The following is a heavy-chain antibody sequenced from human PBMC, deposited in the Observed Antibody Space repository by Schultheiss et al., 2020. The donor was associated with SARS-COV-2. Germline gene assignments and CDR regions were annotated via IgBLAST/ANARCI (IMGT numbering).Heavy chain of an antibody. J-gene: IGHJ4*02. CDR1: GFAFSSYA. Sequence: GGSLRLSCAASGFAFSSYAMNWVRQAPGKGLEWISGISGSGGSTYYADSVKGRFTISRDNSKNTLYLQMNSLRAEDTAVYYCASAPEYGDYSYYFDYWGQGTLVTVSS. CDR2: ISGSGGST. CDR3: ASAPEYGDYSYYFDY. D-gene: IGHD4-17*01. V-gene: IGHV3-23*01.